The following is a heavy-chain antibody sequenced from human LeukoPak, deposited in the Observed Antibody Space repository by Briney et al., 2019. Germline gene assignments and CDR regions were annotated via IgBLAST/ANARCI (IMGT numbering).Heavy chain of an antibody. D-gene: IGHD3-9*01. CDR1: GGSISSYY. Sequence: SETLSLTCTVSGGSISSYYWSWIRQPPGKGLEWIGSIYHSGSTYYNPSLKSRVTISVDTSKNQFSLKLSSVTAADTAVYYCASNYDILTGYYYYGMDVWGKGTTVTVSS. J-gene: IGHJ6*04. CDR3: ASNYDILTGYYYYGMDV. CDR2: IYHSGST. V-gene: IGHV4-59*08.